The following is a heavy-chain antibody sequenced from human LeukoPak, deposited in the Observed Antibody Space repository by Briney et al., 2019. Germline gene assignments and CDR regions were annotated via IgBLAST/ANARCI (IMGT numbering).Heavy chain of an antibody. CDR3: ATGFARAGYSGYDY. J-gene: IGHJ4*02. D-gene: IGHD6-13*01. V-gene: IGHV3-53*01. Sequence: ETLSLTCTVSGGSISSNYMSWVRQAPGKGLEWVSVVYSGGSTYYADPVKGRFTISRDTSKNTLSLQMNSLRAEDTAVYYCATGFARAGYSGYDYWGQGTLVTVSS. CDR1: GGSISSNY. CDR2: VYSGGST.